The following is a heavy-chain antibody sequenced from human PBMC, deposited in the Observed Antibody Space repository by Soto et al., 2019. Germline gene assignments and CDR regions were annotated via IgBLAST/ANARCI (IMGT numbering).Heavy chain of an antibody. V-gene: IGHV3-30-3*01. Sequence: QVQLVESGGGVVHPGRSLRLSCAASGFIFSTYAMHWVRQAPGKGLEWVAVISYDGSNKYYADSVKGRFTISRDNSKNTLYLQMNSLRAEDTAVYYCARDNNGDYWGQGTLVTVSS. D-gene: IGHD2-8*01. CDR2: ISYDGSNK. CDR1: GFIFSTYA. J-gene: IGHJ4*02. CDR3: ARDNNGDY.